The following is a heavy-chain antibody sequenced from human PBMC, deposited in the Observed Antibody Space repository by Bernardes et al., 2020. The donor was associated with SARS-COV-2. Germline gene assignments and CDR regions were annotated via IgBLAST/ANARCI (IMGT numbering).Heavy chain of an antibody. CDR3: AREGGSSSWYGGYYYYGMDV. CDR2: ISSSGSTI. Sequence: GGSLRLSCAASGFTFSSYEMNWVRQAPGKGLEWVSYISSSGSTIYYADSVKGRFTISRDNAKNSLYLQMNSLRAEDTAVYYCAREGGSSSWYGGYYYYGMDVWGQGTTVTVSS. V-gene: IGHV3-48*03. J-gene: IGHJ6*02. D-gene: IGHD6-13*01. CDR1: GFTFSSYE.